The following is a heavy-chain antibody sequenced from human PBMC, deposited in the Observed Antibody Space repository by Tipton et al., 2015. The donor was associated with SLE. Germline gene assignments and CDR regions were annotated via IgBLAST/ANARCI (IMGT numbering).Heavy chain of an antibody. J-gene: IGHJ6*03. CDR2: ISSNGAGT. V-gene: IGHV3-64*01. CDR3: ARGEWPTLYFHFYMDV. D-gene: IGHD3-3*01. CDR1: GFTFSNYA. Sequence: GSLRLSCAASGFTFSNYAMNWVRQAPGKGLEYVSGISSNGAGTSYAKSVKGRFTISRDNSKNTLDLQMDSLRPEDTAVYYCARGEWPTLYFHFYMDVWGKGTTVTVSS.